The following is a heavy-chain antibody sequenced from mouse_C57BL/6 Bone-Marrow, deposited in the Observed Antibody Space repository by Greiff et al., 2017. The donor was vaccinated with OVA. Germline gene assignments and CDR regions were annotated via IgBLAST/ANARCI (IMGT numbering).Heavy chain of an antibody. CDR3: ARDDYYWYFDV. CDR1: GFTFSDFY. Sequence: DVKLVESGGGLVQSGRSLRLSCATSGFTFSDFYMEWVRQAPGKGLEWIAASRNKANDYTTEYSASVKGRFIVSRDTSQSTLYLQMNALRAEDTAIYYCARDDYYWYFDVWGTGTTVTVSS. CDR2: SRNKANDYTT. J-gene: IGHJ1*03. V-gene: IGHV7-1*01.